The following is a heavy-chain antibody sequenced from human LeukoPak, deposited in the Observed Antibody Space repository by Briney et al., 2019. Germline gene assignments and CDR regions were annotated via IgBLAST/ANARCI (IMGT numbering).Heavy chain of an antibody. CDR3: ARYCSSASCYAFDY. V-gene: IGHV4-39*01. Sequence: SETLSLTCTVSGGSISSSTYYWGWSRQPPEKGLECIGSIYYSGSTYSNPSLRSRVTIPVDTSKNQFSLKLSSVTAADTAVYYCARYCSSASCYAFDYWGQGTLVTVSS. J-gene: IGHJ4*02. CDR1: GGSISSSTYY. CDR2: IYYSGST. D-gene: IGHD2-2*01.